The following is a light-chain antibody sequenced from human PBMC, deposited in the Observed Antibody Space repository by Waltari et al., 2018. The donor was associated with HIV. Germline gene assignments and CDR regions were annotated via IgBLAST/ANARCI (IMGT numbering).Light chain of an antibody. CDR3: QSYDSSLSVV. CDR2: GNS. J-gene: IGLJ2*01. CDR1: SPHIGAGYD. V-gene: IGLV1-40*01. Sequence: QPVLTQPPSVSGAPGQRVTISCTGSSPHIGAGYDVRWYQQLPGTAPKLLIYGNSNRPSGVPDRFSGSKSGTSASLAITGLQAEDEADYYCQSYDSSLSVVFGGGTKLTVL.